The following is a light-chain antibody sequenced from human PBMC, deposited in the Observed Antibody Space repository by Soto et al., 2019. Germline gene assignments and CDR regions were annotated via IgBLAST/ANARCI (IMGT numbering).Light chain of an antibody. Sequence: EIVMTQSPSTLSVSPGESAILSCRASQSISSYLAWYQQKPGQAPRRLIYGASTRATGIPARFSGSGSGTEFTLTISSVQSEDFAVYYCQQYNIWPPITFGQGTRLEI. CDR2: GAS. J-gene: IGKJ5*01. CDR1: QSISSY. V-gene: IGKV3D-15*01. CDR3: QQYNIWPPIT.